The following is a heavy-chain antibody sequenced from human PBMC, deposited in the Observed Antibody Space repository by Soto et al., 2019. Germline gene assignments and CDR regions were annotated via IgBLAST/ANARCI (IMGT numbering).Heavy chain of an antibody. CDR1: GYIFVNYG. Sequence: AASVKVSCKASGYIFVNYGIAWVRQAPGQGLEWMGWISPYSGNTNYAQKLQGRVTMTTDTSTSTAYMELRSLRSDDTAVYYCAGVGWLIAAAGIRFFDPWGQGTLVTVSS. D-gene: IGHD6-13*01. V-gene: IGHV1-18*01. CDR3: AGVGWLIAAAGIRFFDP. J-gene: IGHJ5*02. CDR2: ISPYSGNT.